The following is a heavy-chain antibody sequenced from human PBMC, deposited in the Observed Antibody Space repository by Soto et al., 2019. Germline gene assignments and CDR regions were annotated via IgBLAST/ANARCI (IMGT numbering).Heavy chain of an antibody. D-gene: IGHD1-26*01. J-gene: IGHJ4*02. CDR3: TRGGCSSESYCCFDY. CDR1: GFTFSAYC. V-gene: IGHV3-7*01. Sequence: EVQLVESGGGLVRPGGSLRLSCAASGFTFSAYCMSWVRQAPGKGLEWVANIKQDGSEEYYVDSVKGRFTISRDNAENSLYLQMNSLRAEDTAVYYCTRGGCSSESYCCFDYWGQGTLVTVSS. CDR2: IKQDGSEE.